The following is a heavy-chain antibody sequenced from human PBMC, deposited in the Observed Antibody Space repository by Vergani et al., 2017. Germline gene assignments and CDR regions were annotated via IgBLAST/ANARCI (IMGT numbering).Heavy chain of an antibody. V-gene: IGHV3-33*08. CDR1: GFTSSYYG. D-gene: IGHD3-10*01. CDR2: ISSGGGDI. CDR3: TTAWGLYYLHGEYFQY. Sequence: QVHLVESGGGVVQPGRSLRLSCVVSGFTSSYYGMHWVRQAPGKGLEWVATISSGGGDIFYADSVKGRFTISRDNSKNTLFLQMNSLKDEDTAVYYCTTAWGLYYLHGEYFQYWGRGTLVSVSS. J-gene: IGHJ1*01.